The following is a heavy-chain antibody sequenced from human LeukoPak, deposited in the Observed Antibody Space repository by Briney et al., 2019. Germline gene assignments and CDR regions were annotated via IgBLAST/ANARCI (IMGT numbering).Heavy chain of an antibody. D-gene: IGHD3-22*01. CDR3: AKGTGGYYGPFDS. CDR2: INWNSGSV. CDR1: GFTFDDYA. Sequence: PGRSLRLSCAASGFTFDDYALFWVRQAPGKGLEWVSGINWNSGSVGFADSVKGRFTTSRDNAKNSLYLQMNSLRAEDTALYYCAKGTGGYYGPFDSWGQGTLVTVSS. V-gene: IGHV3-9*01. J-gene: IGHJ4*02.